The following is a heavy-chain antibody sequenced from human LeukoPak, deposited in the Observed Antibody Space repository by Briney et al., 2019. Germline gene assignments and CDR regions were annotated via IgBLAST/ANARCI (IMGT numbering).Heavy chain of an antibody. CDR2: INPSGGSA. J-gene: IGHJ4*02. D-gene: IGHD3-22*01. CDR3: ARADSDYDGFDY. Sequence: GASVKVSCKASGYTFTSYYMHWVRQAPGQGLEWMAIINPSGGSATYAQKFQGRVTVTTDMSTSTVYMDLSSLRSKDMAVYFCARADSDYDGFDYWGQGTLVTVSS. CDR1: GYTFTSYY. V-gene: IGHV1-46*01.